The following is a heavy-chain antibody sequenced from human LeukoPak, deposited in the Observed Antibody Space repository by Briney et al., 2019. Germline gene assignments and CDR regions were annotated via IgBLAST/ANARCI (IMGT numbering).Heavy chain of an antibody. Sequence: GASVKVSCKASGYTFTGYYMHWVRQAPGQGLEWMGWINPNSGGTNYAQKFQGRVTMTRDTSISTAYMGLSRLRSDDTAVYYCARVSVVMVYAIDYWGQGTLVTVSS. D-gene: IGHD2-8*01. CDR1: GYTFTGYY. V-gene: IGHV1-2*02. CDR2: INPNSGGT. CDR3: ARVSVVMVYAIDY. J-gene: IGHJ4*02.